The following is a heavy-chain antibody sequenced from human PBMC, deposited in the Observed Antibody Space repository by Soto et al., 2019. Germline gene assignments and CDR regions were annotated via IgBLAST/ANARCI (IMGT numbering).Heavy chain of an antibody. CDR2: ISASAATT. D-gene: IGHD6-6*01. V-gene: IGHV3-23*01. CDR1: DFTLINYA. J-gene: IGHJ5*01. CDR3: AKGGAYSTSSSDS. Sequence: PGGSLRLSCAASDFTLINYAMNWVRQAPGKGLEWVSAISASAATTYYADSVKGRFAVSRDNSKSTLYLQMTSLRPEDMAVYYCAKGGAYSTSSSDSWGHGTLVTVSS.